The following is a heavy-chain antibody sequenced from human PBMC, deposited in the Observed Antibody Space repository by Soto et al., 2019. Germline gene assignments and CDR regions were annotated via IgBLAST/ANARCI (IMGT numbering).Heavy chain of an antibody. V-gene: IGHV3-23*01. CDR2: ISGSGGST. CDR1: GFTFSSYA. J-gene: IGHJ6*02. Sequence: EVQLLESGGGLVQPGGSLRLSCAASGFTFSSYAMSWVRQAPGKGLEWVSAISGSGGSTYYADSVKGRFTISRDNSKNTLYLQMNGLRAEDTAVYYCAKGITIFGVVIPTCDGMDVWGQGTTVTVSS. D-gene: IGHD3-3*01. CDR3: AKGITIFGVVIPTCDGMDV.